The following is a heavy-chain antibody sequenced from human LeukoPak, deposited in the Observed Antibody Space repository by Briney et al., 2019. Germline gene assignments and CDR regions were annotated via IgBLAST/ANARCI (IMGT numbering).Heavy chain of an antibody. Sequence: SATLSLTCAVYGGSFIPYYWSWIRQPPGKGLEWIGEINHSGSTNYNPSLKSRVTISVDTSKNQFSLKLSSVTAADTAVYYCARGGIYCGGDCYVDYWGQGTRVTVS. CDR3: ARGGIYCGGDCYVDY. CDR1: GGSFIPYY. V-gene: IGHV4-34*01. J-gene: IGHJ4*02. D-gene: IGHD2-21*02. CDR2: INHSGST.